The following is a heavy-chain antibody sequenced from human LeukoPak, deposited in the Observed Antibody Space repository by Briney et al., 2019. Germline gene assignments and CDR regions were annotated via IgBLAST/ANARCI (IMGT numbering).Heavy chain of an antibody. V-gene: IGHV3-21*01. Sequence: GGSLRLSCAASCFTFSSYSMNWVRQAPGKGLEWVSSISSSSSYIYYADSVKGRFTISRDNAKNTLYLQMNSLRAEDTAVYYCAKDPTYNGYGDLVVWGKRTTVTVSS. J-gene: IGHJ6*04. CDR2: ISSSSSYI. CDR1: CFTFSSYS. CDR3: AKDPTYNGYGDLVV. D-gene: IGHD4-17*01.